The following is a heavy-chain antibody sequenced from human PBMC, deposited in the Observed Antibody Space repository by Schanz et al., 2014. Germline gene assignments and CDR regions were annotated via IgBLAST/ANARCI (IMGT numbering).Heavy chain of an antibody. Sequence: QVQLVQSGAEVKKPGASVKVSCMASGFNFNNYDINWVRQATGQGLEWMGWMNPKTGNTDHAQKFQGRVTMTTDTSTSTAYMALTDLRSDDTAVYYCAKAEYDILTDSYSRLDPWGQGTLVTVSS. J-gene: IGHJ5*02. CDR3: AKAEYDILTDSYSRLDP. D-gene: IGHD3-9*01. V-gene: IGHV1-8*01. CDR2: MNPKTGNT. CDR1: GFNFNNYD.